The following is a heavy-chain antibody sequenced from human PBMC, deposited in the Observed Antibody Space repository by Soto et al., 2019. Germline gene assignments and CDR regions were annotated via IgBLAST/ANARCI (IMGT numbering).Heavy chain of an antibody. CDR3: AREVRLGAYYYYGMDV. Sequence: GGSLRLSCAASGFTFSSYGMHWVRQAPGKGLEWVAVIWYDGSNKYYADSVKGRFTISRDNSKNTLYLQMNSLRAEDTAVYYCAREVRLGAYYYYGMDVWGQGTTVTVSS. CDR1: GFTFSSYG. J-gene: IGHJ6*02. V-gene: IGHV3-33*01. CDR2: IWYDGSNK. D-gene: IGHD2-21*01.